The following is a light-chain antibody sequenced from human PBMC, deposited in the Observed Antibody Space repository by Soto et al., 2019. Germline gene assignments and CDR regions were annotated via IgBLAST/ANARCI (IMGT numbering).Light chain of an antibody. CDR2: DAS. Sequence: IQLTQSPSSLSASVGDRVTITCRASQGISSYLGWYQQKPGKAPNLLIYDASTLHSGVPSRFSGGGTRTDFTLTICSLQPEDFATYYCQQVNVYPSTFGGGNKVDIK. V-gene: IGKV1-9*01. CDR3: QQVNVYPST. CDR1: QGISSY. J-gene: IGKJ4*01.